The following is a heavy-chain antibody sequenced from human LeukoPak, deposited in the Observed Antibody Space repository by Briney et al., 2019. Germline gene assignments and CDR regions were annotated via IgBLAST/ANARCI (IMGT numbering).Heavy chain of an antibody. CDR3: AREEGPSDY. CDR2: ISGSGGST. CDR1: GFTFSSYA. V-gene: IGHV3-23*01. J-gene: IGHJ4*02. Sequence: PGGSLRLSCAASGFTFSSYAMSWVRQAPGKGLEWVSAISGSGGSTYYADSVKGRFTISRDTSKNTMYLQMNSLRVEDTAVYFCAREEGPSDYWGRGTLVTVSS.